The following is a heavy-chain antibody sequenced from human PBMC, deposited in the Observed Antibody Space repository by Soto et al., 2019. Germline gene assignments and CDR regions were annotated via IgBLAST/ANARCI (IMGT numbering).Heavy chain of an antibody. V-gene: IGHV4-34*01. J-gene: IGHJ4*02. D-gene: IGHD2-8*02. Sequence: PSETLSLTCAVYGGTFSGYYWTWVRQPPGTGLEWIGEINHSGSTNYNPSLKSRVTISVDTSKNQFSLKLTSVTAADTAVYYCARDKITGLFDYWGQGTLVTVSS. CDR2: INHSGST. CDR1: GGTFSGYY. CDR3: ARDKITGLFDY.